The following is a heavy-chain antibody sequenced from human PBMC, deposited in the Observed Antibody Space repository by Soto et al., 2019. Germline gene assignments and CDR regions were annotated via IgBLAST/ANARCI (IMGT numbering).Heavy chain of an antibody. CDR1: GGSISSSNW. D-gene: IGHD6-19*01. Sequence: SETLSLTCAVSGGSISSSNWWSWVRQPPGKGLEWIGEIYHSGSTNYNPSLKSRVTISVDKSKNQFSLKLSSVTAADTAVYYCARYSHTSRWVPGAFDIWGQGTMVTV. J-gene: IGHJ3*02. CDR3: ARYSHTSRWVPGAFDI. CDR2: IYHSGST. V-gene: IGHV4-4*02.